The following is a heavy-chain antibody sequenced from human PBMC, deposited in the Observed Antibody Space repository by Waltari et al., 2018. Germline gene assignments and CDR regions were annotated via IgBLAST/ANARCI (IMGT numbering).Heavy chain of an antibody. CDR3: ARDRGVVVVAASNDAFDI. Sequence: QVQLVQSGAAVKKPGSSVKVSCKASGGTCSSYAISWLRQAPGQGLEWMVGIIPILGIANYAQKFQGRVTITADKSTSTAYMELSSLRSEDTAVYYCARDRGVVVVAASNDAFDIWGQGTMVTVSS. V-gene: IGHV1-69*10. D-gene: IGHD2-15*01. CDR2: IIPILGIA. CDR1: GGTCSSYA. J-gene: IGHJ3*02.